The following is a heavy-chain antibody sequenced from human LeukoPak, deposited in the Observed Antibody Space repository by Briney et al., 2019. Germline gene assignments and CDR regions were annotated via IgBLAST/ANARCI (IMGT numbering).Heavy chain of an antibody. V-gene: IGHV4-4*09. CDR2: IYTSGST. D-gene: IGHD3-22*01. J-gene: IGHJ3*02. CDR1: GGSISSYY. Sequence: PSETLSLTCTVSGGSISSYYWSWIRQPPGKGLEWIGYIYTSGSTNYNPFLKSRVTISVDTSKNQFSLKLSSVTAADTAVYYCARYTGSSGYYDAFDIWGQGTMVTVSS. CDR3: ARYTGSSGYYDAFDI.